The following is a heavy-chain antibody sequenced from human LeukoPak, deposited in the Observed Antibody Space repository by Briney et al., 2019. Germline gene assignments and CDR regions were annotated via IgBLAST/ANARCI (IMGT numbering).Heavy chain of an antibody. CDR3: ARGGGYYGSGSFDY. CDR2: IYTSGST. D-gene: IGHD3-10*01. CDR1: GGSISSGSYY. V-gene: IGHV4-61*02. J-gene: IGHJ4*02. Sequence: PSQTLSLTCTVSGGSISSGSYYWSWIRQPAGKGLEWIGRIYTSGSTNYNSSLKSRVTISVDTSKNQFSLKLSSVTAADTAVYYCARGGGYYGSGSFDYWGQGTLVTVSS.